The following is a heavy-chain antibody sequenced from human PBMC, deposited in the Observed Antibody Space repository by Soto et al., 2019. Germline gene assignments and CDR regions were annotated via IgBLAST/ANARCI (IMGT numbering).Heavy chain of an antibody. V-gene: IGHV3-48*03. CDR2: ISSSGSTI. Sequence: EVQLVESGGGLVQPGGSLRLSCAASGFTFSSYEMNWVRQAPGKGLEWVSYISSSGSTIYYADSVKGRFTISRDNAKNSLYLQMNSLRDEDTAVYYCARDLTMIVVDENDYWGQGTLVTVSS. CDR3: ARDLTMIVVDENDY. J-gene: IGHJ4*02. CDR1: GFTFSSYE. D-gene: IGHD3-22*01.